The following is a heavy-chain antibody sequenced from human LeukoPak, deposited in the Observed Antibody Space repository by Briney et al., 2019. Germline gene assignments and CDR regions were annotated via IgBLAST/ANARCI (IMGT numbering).Heavy chain of an antibody. CDR1: GYTFTSYD. J-gene: IGHJ5*02. V-gene: IGHV1-8*03. Sequence: ASVKVSCKASGYTFTSYDINWVRQATGQGLEWMGWMNPNSGNTGYAQKFQGRVTITRNTSISTAYMELSSLRSEDTAVYYCARESRPLLRWNTDLWWFDPWGQGTLVTVSS. D-gene: IGHD1/OR15-1a*01. CDR2: MNPNSGNT. CDR3: ARESRPLLRWNTDLWWFDP.